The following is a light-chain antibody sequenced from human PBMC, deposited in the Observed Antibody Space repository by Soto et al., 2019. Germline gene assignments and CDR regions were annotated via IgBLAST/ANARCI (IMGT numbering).Light chain of an antibody. V-gene: IGKV1-5*03. J-gene: IGKJ1*01. CDR2: KAS. CDR3: QQYNDKWT. Sequence: DIQMTQSPSTLSASVGDRVTITCRASQSISSWLAWYQQKPGKAPNLLIYKASSLQSGVPSRFSGSGSGTEFTLTISSLQPDECGTYYCQQYNDKWTFGQGTKVEIK. CDR1: QSISSW.